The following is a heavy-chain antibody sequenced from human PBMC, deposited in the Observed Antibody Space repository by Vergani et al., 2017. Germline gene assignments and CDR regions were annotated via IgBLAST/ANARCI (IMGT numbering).Heavy chain of an antibody. CDR1: GGSISSGGYS. J-gene: IGHJ5*02. V-gene: IGHV4-31*03. D-gene: IGHD3-10*01. Sequence: QVQLQESDPGLVKHSQTLSLTCTVYGGSISSGGYSWSWIRKHPGKGLEWIGSIYYIGRPYYNPSLKSRVTISVDTSKHQFSLKMSSVTAADTAVYYCSSAPMVRGVIRFDPWDQGTLVTVSS. CDR3: SSAPMVRGVIRFDP. CDR2: IYYIGRP.